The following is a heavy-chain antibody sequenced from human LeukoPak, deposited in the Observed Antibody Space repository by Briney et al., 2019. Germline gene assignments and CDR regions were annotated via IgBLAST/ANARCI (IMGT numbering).Heavy chain of an antibody. CDR2: VYHSGGA. V-gene: IGHV4/OR15-8*01. D-gene: IGHD1-14*01. Sequence: SETLSLTCAVSGASIASHSWWSWVRQPPGKGLGWIGEVYHSGGANYKPSLKSRVTISVDTSRNHFSLKLTSVTAADTAVYFCAYNRNFALDNWGQGTLVAVSS. CDR1: GASIASHSW. J-gene: IGHJ4*01. CDR3: AYNRNFALDN.